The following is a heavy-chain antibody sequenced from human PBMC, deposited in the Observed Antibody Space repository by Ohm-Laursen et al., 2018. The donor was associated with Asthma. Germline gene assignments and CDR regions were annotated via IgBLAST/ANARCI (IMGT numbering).Heavy chain of an antibody. Sequence: SSLRLSCTASGFTFSSYGMHWVRQAPGKGLEWVAVISYDGSNKYYADSVKGRFTISRDNSKNTLYLQMNSLRAEDTAVYYCAKDHSSGWYSGFDYWGQGTLVTVSS. CDR3: AKDHSSGWYSGFDY. V-gene: IGHV3-30*18. CDR1: GFTFSSYG. J-gene: IGHJ4*02. CDR2: ISYDGSNK. D-gene: IGHD6-19*01.